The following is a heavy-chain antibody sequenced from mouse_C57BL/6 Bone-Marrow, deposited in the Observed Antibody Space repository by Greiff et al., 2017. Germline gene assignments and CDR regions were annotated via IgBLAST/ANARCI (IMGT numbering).Heavy chain of an antibody. CDR1: GYSITSGYY. CDR2: ISYDGSN. D-gene: IGHD2-2*01. CDR3: ARERWLRFDY. J-gene: IGHJ2*01. V-gene: IGHV3-6*01. Sequence: DVQLQESGPGLVKPSQSLSLTCSVTGYSITSGYYWNWIRQFPGNKLEWMGYISYDGSNNYNPSLKNRISITRDTSKNQFFLKLNSVTTEDTATYYCARERWLRFDYWGQGTTLTVSS.